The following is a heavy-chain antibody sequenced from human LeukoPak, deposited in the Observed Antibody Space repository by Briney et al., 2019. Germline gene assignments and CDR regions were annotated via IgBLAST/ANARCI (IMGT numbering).Heavy chain of an antibody. V-gene: IGHV3-7*03. J-gene: IGHJ4*02. CDR3: VKDSGWFHFDS. CDR1: GFTFSHSW. Sequence: PGGSLRLSYVASGFTFSHSWMTWVRQAPGKGLEWVGHIKEDGSSQNYADSVKGRFTISRDNAKSSLHPQMNGLRAEDTAMYYCVKDSGWFHFDSWGQGTLVTVSS. D-gene: IGHD6-19*01. CDR2: IKEDGSSQ.